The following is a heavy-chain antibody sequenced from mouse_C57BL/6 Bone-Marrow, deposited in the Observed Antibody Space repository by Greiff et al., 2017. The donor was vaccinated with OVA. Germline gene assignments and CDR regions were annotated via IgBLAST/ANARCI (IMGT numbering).Heavy chain of an antibody. D-gene: IGHD2-3*01. CDR1: GYTFTDYE. CDR2: IDPETGGT. CDR3: TRGQGWSPAMDY. V-gene: IGHV1-15*01. Sequence: QVQLKQSGAELVRPGASVTLSCKASGYTFTDYEMHWVKQTPVHGLEWIGAIDPETGGTAYNQKFKGKAILTADKSSSTAYMELRSLTSEDSAVYYCTRGQGWSPAMDYWGKGTSVTVSS. J-gene: IGHJ4*01.